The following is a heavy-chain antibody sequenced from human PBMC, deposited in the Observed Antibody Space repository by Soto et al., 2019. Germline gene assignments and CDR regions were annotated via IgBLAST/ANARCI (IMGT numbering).Heavy chain of an antibody. J-gene: IGHJ4*02. CDR3: ARVRERLPCFDWFYHFGY. V-gene: IGHV4-59*01. CDR1: GGSISGYY. D-gene: IGHD3-9*01. CDR2: IYYSGST. Sequence: SETLSLTCSVSGGSISGYYWSWVRQPPGKGLEWIGYIYYSGSTKYNPSLKSRLAISVDTSKNQISLKLSSLTAADTAVYYCARVRERLPCFDWFYHFGYWGQGTLVTVSS.